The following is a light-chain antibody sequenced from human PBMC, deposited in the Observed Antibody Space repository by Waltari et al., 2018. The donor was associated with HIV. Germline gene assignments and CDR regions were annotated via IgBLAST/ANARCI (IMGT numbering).Light chain of an antibody. CDR3: QQYSTYPLT. V-gene: IGKV1-5*01. J-gene: IGKJ5*01. Sequence: DIQMPQSPSTLSASVGDRVTITCRSSHSISSWLASYQQHPGRAPKLLIYKTSTLDSGVPSRFSGSGSGAEFSLTISSLQPDDFATYYCQQYSTYPLTFGKGTRLEI. CDR1: HSISSW. CDR2: KTS.